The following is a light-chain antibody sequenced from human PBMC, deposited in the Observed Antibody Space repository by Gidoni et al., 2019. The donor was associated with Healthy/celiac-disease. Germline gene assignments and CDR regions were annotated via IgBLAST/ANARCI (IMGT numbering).Light chain of an antibody. V-gene: IGKV3-20*01. CDR3: QQYGSSQWT. CDR2: GAS. CDR1: QSVSSSY. Sequence: DIVFTQSPGTLSLSPGERATLSCRASQSVSSSYLAWYQQKPGQAPRLLIYGASSRATGIPDRFSGSGSGTDLTLTISRLEPEDFAVYYCQQYGSSQWTFGQGTKVEIK. J-gene: IGKJ1*01.